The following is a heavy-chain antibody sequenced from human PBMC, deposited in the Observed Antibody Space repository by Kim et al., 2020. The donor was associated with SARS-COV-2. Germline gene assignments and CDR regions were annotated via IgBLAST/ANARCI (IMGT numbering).Heavy chain of an antibody. D-gene: IGHD2-15*01. Sequence: ASVKASCKASGYTFTSYDINWVRQATGQGLEWMGWMNPNSGNTGYAQKFQGRVTMTRNTSISTAYMELSSLRSEDTAVYYCARGVYCSSGSCPYYFDSWGHGTLVTVSS. J-gene: IGHJ4*01. V-gene: IGHV1-8*01. CDR1: GYTFTSYD. CDR2: MNPNSGNT. CDR3: ARGVYCSSGSCPYYFDS.